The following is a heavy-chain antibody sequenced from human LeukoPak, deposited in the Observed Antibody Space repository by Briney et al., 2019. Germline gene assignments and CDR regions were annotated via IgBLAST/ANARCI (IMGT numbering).Heavy chain of an antibody. Sequence: GGSLRLSCAASGFTFSDHYMDWVRQAPGKGLEWVGRIRNKANSYTTEYAASVKGRFTISRDDSKNSLYLQMNSLKCEDTAVYYCAREWDSGSYYLGYFDYWGQGTLVAVSS. CDR1: GFTFSDHY. D-gene: IGHD1-26*01. CDR3: AREWDSGSYYLGYFDY. J-gene: IGHJ4*02. CDR2: IRNKANSYTT. V-gene: IGHV3-72*01.